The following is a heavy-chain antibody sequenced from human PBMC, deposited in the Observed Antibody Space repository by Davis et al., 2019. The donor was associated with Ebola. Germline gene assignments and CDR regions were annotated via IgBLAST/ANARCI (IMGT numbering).Heavy chain of an antibody. Sequence: SGPTLAKPTQTLTLTCTFSGFSLNTNKVLVGWTRQPPGKALEWIAFIYWDDDKRYSPSLRNRLTITKDTSKNQVFLTMTNMDPVDTATYYCVHRTTVTSFDCWGQGTLVTVSS. CDR1: GFSLNTNKVL. D-gene: IGHD4-17*01. J-gene: IGHJ4*02. V-gene: IGHV2-5*02. CDR3: VHRTTVTSFDC. CDR2: IYWDDDK.